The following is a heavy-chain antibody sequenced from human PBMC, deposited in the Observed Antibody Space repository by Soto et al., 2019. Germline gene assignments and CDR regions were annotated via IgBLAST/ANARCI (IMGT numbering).Heavy chain of an antibody. CDR3: ARDEEWPDILTGYYMPGRSGPPFDY. Sequence: QPGGSLRLSCAASGFTFSSYSMNWVRQAPGKGLEWVSYISSSSSTIYYADSVKGRFTISRDNAKNSLYLQMNSLRDEDTAVYYCARDEEWPDILTGYYMPGRSGPPFDYWGQGTLVTVSS. J-gene: IGHJ4*02. V-gene: IGHV3-48*02. D-gene: IGHD3-9*01. CDR2: ISSSSSTI. CDR1: GFTFSSYS.